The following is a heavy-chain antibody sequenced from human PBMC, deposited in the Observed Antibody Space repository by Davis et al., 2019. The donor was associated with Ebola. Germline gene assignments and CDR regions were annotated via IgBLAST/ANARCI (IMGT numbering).Heavy chain of an antibody. Sequence: GESLKISCAASGFTFSSYAMHWVRQAPGKGLEWVAVIWYDGSNKYYADSVKGRFTISRDNSKNTLYLQMNSLRAADTAVYYCARGISTTRRYYDFWSGYCNYFDYWGQGTLVTVSS. CDR3: ARGISTTRRYYDFWSGYCNYFDY. J-gene: IGHJ4*02. V-gene: IGHV3-33*08. CDR1: GFTFSSYA. D-gene: IGHD3-3*01. CDR2: IWYDGSNK.